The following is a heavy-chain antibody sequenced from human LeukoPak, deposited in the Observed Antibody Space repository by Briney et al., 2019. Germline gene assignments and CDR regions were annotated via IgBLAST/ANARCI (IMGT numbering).Heavy chain of an antibody. V-gene: IGHV4-34*01. D-gene: IGHD5-18*01. CDR1: GGSFSDYY. Sequence: KSSETLSLTCAVYGGSFSDYYWSWIRRPPGKGLEWIGEINHSGSTNYNPSLKSRVTISVDTSKNQFSLKLSSVTAADTAVYYCARGGPIGQLWSWYWGQGTLVTVSS. CDR3: ARGGPIGQLWSWY. CDR2: INHSGST. J-gene: IGHJ4*02.